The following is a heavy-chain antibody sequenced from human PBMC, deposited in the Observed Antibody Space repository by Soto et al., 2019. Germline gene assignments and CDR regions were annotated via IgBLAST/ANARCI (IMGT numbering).Heavy chain of an antibody. CDR3: ATDDTSGYYFQT. D-gene: IGHD3-22*01. CDR2: IKATAYGGTT. CDR1: NFTFHYAW. V-gene: IGHV3-15*01. J-gene: IGHJ4*02. Sequence: PRLSCAASNFTFHYAWMSWVRQAPGKGLEWVGRIKATAYGGTTDYAASVKGRFVISRDDSKDMLYLQMNSLKREDTARYYCATDDTSGYYFQTWGLGTLVTVSS.